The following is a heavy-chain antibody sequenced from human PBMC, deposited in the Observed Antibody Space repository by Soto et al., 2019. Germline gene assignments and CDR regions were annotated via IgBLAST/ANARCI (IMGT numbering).Heavy chain of an antibody. V-gene: IGHV3-74*01. J-gene: IGHJ6*03. CDR3: ARGPVDDVYYYYIDV. CDR2: INSDGSST. CDR1: GFTFSSYW. D-gene: IGHD1-1*01. Sequence: GGSLRLSCAASGFTFSSYWMHWVRQAPGKGLVWVSRINSDGSSTSYADSVKGRFTISRDNAKNTLYLQMNSLRAEDTAVYYCARGPVDDVYYYYIDVWGKGTTVTVSS.